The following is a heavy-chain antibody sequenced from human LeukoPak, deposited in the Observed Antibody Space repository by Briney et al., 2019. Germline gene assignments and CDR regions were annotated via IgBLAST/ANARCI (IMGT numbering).Heavy chain of an antibody. CDR1: GFTFSSYS. J-gene: IGHJ4*02. Sequence: PGGSLRLSCAASGFTFSSYSMNWVRQAPGKGLEWVSSISSTGSYIYYADSVKGRFTISKDSAKNSLYLQMNSLRAEDTAVYYCARNHHGGTTVTLDYWGQGTLVTVSS. CDR2: ISSTGSYI. D-gene: IGHD4-17*01. V-gene: IGHV3-21*01. CDR3: ARNHHGGTTVTLDY.